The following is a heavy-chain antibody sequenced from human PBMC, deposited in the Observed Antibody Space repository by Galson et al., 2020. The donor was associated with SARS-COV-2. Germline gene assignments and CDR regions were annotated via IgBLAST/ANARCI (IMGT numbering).Heavy chain of an antibody. V-gene: IGHV3-30*18. J-gene: IGHJ4*02. Sequence: TGGSLRLSCAASGFTFSSYGMHWVRQAPGKGLEWVAVISYDGSNKYYADSVKGRFTISRDNSKNTLYLQMNSLRAEGTAVYYCAKGQNIVATQFFDYWGQGTLVTVSS. CDR3: AKGQNIVATQFFDY. CDR2: ISYDGSNK. CDR1: GFTFSSYG. D-gene: IGHD5-12*01.